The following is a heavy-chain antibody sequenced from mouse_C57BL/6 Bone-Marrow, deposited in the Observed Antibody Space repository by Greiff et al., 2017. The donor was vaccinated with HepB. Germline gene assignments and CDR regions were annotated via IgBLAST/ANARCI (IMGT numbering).Heavy chain of an antibody. CDR3: ARGYYSNDYAMDY. J-gene: IGHJ4*01. V-gene: IGHV5-17*01. D-gene: IGHD2-5*01. CDR1: GFTFSDYG. Sequence: EVQRVESGGGLVKPGGSLKLSCAASGFTFSDYGMHWVRQAPEKGLEWVAYISSGSSTIYYADTVKGRFIISRDNAKNTLFLQMTSLRSEDTAMYYCARGYYSNDYAMDYWGQGTSVTVSS. CDR2: ISSGSSTI.